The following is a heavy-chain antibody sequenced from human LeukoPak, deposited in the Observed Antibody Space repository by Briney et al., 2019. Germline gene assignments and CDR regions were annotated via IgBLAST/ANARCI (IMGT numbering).Heavy chain of an antibody. V-gene: IGHV3-23*01. CDR3: AKLPGIQLWSNPIDY. Sequence: PGGSLRLSCAASGFTFSTYGMSWVRQAPGKGLEWVSAISGSGGSTYYADSVKGRFTISRDNSKNTLYLQMNSLRAEDTAVYYCAKLPGIQLWSNPIDYWGQGTLVTVSS. CDR1: GFTFSTYG. CDR2: ISGSGGST. J-gene: IGHJ4*02. D-gene: IGHD5-18*01.